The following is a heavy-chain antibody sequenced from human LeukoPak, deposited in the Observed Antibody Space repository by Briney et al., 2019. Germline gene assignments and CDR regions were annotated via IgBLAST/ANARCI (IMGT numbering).Heavy chain of an antibody. CDR3: ARGVVIKEIPNQEALDATVVTPARAFDI. Sequence: SETLSLTCTVSGGSISSGDYYWSWIRQPPGKGLEWIGYIYYSGSTYYNPSLKSRVTISVDTSKNQFSLKLSSVTAADTAVYYCARGVVIKEIPNQEALDATVVTPARAFDIWGQGTMVTVSS. D-gene: IGHD4-23*01. J-gene: IGHJ3*02. V-gene: IGHV4-30-4*01. CDR2: IYYSGST. CDR1: GGSISSGDYY.